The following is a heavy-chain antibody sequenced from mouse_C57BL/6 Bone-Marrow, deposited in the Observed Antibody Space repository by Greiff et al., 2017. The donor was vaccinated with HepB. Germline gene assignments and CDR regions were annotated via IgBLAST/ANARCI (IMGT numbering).Heavy chain of an antibody. J-gene: IGHJ1*03. V-gene: IGHV1-80*01. Sequence: QVQLQQSGAELVKPGASVKISCKASGYAFSSYWMNWVKQRPGKGLEWIGQIYPGDGDTNYNGKFKGKATLTADKSSSTAYMQLSSLTSEDSAVYYCAFITTVVDYGYFDVWGTGTTVTVSS. CDR2: IYPGDGDT. CDR1: GYAFSSYW. CDR3: AFITTVVDYGYFDV. D-gene: IGHD1-1*01.